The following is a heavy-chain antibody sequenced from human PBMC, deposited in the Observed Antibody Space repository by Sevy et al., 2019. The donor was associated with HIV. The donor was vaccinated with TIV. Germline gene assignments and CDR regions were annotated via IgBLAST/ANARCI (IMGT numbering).Heavy chain of an antibody. V-gene: IGHV3-30*18. CDR2: ISYDGNKK. J-gene: IGHJ4*02. CDR3: AKDHPPHCSGDCYSTICDF. Sequence: GGSLRLSCAASGFTFSSYAMHWVRQAPGKGLEWVAVISYDGNKKFYVESVTGRFTISSDNAKNTVHLQMNRLRPDDTAVYYCAKDHPPHCSGDCYSTICDFWGQGTLVTVSS. CDR1: GFTFSSYA. D-gene: IGHD2-21*02.